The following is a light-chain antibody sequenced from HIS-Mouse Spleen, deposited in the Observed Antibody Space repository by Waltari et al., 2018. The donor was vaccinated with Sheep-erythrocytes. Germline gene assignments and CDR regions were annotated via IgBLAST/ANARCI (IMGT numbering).Light chain of an antibody. CDR1: ASAVGGYTK. J-gene: IGLJ2*01. Sequence: QSALPQPPPVSGSPGRPLPFPSPGTASAVGGYTKFPWYQQHPGKAPKLMIYDVSNRPSGVSNRFSGSKSGNTASLTISGLQAEDEADYYCSSYTSSSTLVVFGGGTKLTVL. CDR3: SSYTSSSTLVV. CDR2: DVS. V-gene: IGLV2-14*03.